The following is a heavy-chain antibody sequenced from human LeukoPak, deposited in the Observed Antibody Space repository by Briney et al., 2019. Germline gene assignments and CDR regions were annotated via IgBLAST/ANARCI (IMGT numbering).Heavy chain of an antibody. J-gene: IGHJ4*02. CDR3: ARAGAAAGTFDY. D-gene: IGHD6-13*01. CDR2: IYSGGST. Sequence: GGSLRLYCAASGFTVSSNYVSWVRQAPGKGLEWVSVIYSGGSTYYADSVKGRFTISRDNSKNTLYLQMNSLRAEDTAVYYCARAGAAAGTFDYWGQGTLVTVSS. CDR1: GFTVSSNY. V-gene: IGHV3-53*01.